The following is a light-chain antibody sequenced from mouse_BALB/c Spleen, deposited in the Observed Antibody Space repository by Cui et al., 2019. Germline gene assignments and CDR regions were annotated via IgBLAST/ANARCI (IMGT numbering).Light chain of an antibody. V-gene: IGKV4-80*01. Sequence: QIVLTQSSAIMSASLGEEITLTCSASSSVSYMHWYQQKSGTSPKLLIYGTSNLASGVPSRFSGSGSGTFYSLTISSVEAEDAADYYCHQWSSYPWTFGGGTKLEIK. J-gene: IGKJ1*01. CDR1: SSVSY. CDR3: HQWSSYPWT. CDR2: GTS.